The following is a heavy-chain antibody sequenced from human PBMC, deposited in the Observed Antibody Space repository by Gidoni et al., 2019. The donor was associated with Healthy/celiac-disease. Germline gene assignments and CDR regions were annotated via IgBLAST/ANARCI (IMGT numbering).Heavy chain of an antibody. J-gene: IGHJ6*02. CDR1: GFTFSSYW. CDR3: ARPWRELRGRDYYYYYGMDV. D-gene: IGHD1-7*01. V-gene: IGHV3-74*01. CDR2: INSDGSST. Sequence: EVQLVESGRGLVQPGGSLILSCAASGFTFSSYWMPWVRQAPGKGLVWVSRINSDGSSTSYADSVKGRFTISRDNAKNTLYLQMNSLRAEDTAVYYCARPWRELRGRDYYYYYGMDVWGQGTTVTVSS.